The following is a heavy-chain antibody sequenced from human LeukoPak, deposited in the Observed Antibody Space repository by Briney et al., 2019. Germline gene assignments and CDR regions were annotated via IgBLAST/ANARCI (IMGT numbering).Heavy chain of an antibody. D-gene: IGHD3-22*01. CDR3: ARGRPWYYYDSSGYYGYYFDY. Sequence: SETLSLTCTVSGGSISSSSYYWGWIRQPPGKGLEWIGYIYYSGSTNYNPSLKSRVTISVDTSKNQFSLKLSSVTAADTAVYYCARGRPWYYYDSSGYYGYYFDYWGQGTLVTVSS. CDR1: GGSISSSSYY. CDR2: IYYSGST. V-gene: IGHV4-61*05. J-gene: IGHJ4*02.